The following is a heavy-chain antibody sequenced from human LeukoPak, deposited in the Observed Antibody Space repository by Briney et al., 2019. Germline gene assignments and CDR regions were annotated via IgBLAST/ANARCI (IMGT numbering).Heavy chain of an antibody. CDR2: MNPNSGNT. Sequence: ASVKVSCKASGYTFTSYDINWVRQATGQGLEWMGWMNPNSGNTGYAQKFQGRVTMTRNTSISTAYMELSSLRSEDTAVYYCARDDCSSTSCRFDPWGQGTLVTVSS. CDR1: GYTFTSYD. D-gene: IGHD2-2*01. J-gene: IGHJ5*02. V-gene: IGHV1-8*01. CDR3: ARDDCSSTSCRFDP.